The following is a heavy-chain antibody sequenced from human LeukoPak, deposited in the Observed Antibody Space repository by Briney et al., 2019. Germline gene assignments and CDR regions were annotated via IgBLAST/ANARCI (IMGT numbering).Heavy chain of an antibody. CDR1: GYTFTGYY. CDR2: INPNSGGT. J-gene: IGHJ4*02. CDR3: ARTSVVPAAMRRYCSGGSCHDSDY. D-gene: IGHD2-15*01. V-gene: IGHV1-2*02. Sequence: ASVKVSCKASGYTFTGYYMHWVRQAPGQGLEWMGWINPNSGGTNYAQKFQGRVTMTRDTSISTAYMELSRLRSDDTAVYYCARTSVVPAAMRRYCSGGSCHDSDYWGQGTLVTVSS.